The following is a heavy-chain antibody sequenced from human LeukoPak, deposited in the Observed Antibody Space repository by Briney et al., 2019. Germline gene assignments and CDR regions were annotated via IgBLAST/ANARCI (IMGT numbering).Heavy chain of an antibody. J-gene: IGHJ4*02. CDR1: GFTFSSYW. V-gene: IGHV3-74*01. D-gene: IGHD4-23*01. CDR3: ARGRPHGNDY. CDR2: IASDGSST. Sequence: PGGSLRLSCAASGFTFSSYWMNWVRQDPGKGLVWVSRIASDGSSTTYADSVKGRFSISRDNAKNTLYLQMNSLRVEDTAVYYCARGRPHGNDYWGQGTLVTVSS.